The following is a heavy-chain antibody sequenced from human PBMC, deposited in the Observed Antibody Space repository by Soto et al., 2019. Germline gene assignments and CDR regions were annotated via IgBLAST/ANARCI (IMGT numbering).Heavy chain of an antibody. J-gene: IGHJ5*02. V-gene: IGHV1-24*01. CDR1: GYTLSEVS. CDR3: AIAAYCSGATCYSGYNWFDP. CDR2: FDPENDET. D-gene: IGHD2-2*01. Sequence: ASVKVPCKVSGYTLSEVSIHWVRHTPGKGLEWMGGFDPENDETSYAQRFQGRVTLTEDTSTDTAYLELSSLRSEDTAIYYCAIAAYCSGATCYSGYNWFDPWGQGTQVTVSS.